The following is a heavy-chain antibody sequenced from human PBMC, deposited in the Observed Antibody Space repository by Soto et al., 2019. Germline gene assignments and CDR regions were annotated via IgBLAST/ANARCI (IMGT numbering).Heavy chain of an antibody. CDR1: GGSVSSGSYY. D-gene: IGHD6-13*01. V-gene: IGHV4-61*01. Sequence: SETLSLTCTVSGGSVSSGSYYWSWILQPPGKGLEWIGYIYYSGSTNYNPSLKSRVTISVDTSKNQFPLKLSSVTAADTAVYYCAREEIAAAGDGFDPWGQATLGTVSS. J-gene: IGHJ5*02. CDR2: IYYSGST. CDR3: AREEIAAAGDGFDP.